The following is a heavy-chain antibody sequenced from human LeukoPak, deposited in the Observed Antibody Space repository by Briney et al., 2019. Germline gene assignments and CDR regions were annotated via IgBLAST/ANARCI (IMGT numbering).Heavy chain of an antibody. V-gene: IGHV4-34*01. CDR2: INHSGST. CDR3: ARDSGYYGSSGYSRPFDY. CDR1: GGSFSGYY. Sequence: SETLSLTCAVYGGSFSGYYWSWIRQPPGKGLEWIGEINHSGSTNYNPSLKSRVTISVDTSKNQFSLKLSSVTAADTAVYYCARDSGYYGSSGYSRPFDYWGQGTLVTVSS. J-gene: IGHJ4*02. D-gene: IGHD3-22*01.